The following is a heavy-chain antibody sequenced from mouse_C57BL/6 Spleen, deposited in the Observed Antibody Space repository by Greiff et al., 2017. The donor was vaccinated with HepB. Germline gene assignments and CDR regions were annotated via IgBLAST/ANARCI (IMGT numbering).Heavy chain of an antibody. Sequence: EVQLQESGPGLVKPSQSLSLTCSVTGYSITSGYYWNWIRQFPGNKLEWMGYISYDGSNNYNPSLKNRISFTRDTSKNQFFLKLNSVTTEDTATYYCARGYYDPYYAMDYWGQGTSVTVSS. D-gene: IGHD2-4*01. J-gene: IGHJ4*01. CDR2: ISYDGSN. CDR1: GYSITSGYY. CDR3: ARGYYDPYYAMDY. V-gene: IGHV3-6*01.